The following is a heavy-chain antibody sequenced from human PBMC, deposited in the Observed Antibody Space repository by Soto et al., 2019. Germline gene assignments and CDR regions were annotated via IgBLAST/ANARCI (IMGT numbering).Heavy chain of an antibody. D-gene: IGHD3-10*01. CDR3: ARDPLHYYGSGSPSRWSDP. CDR2: INHSGST. Sequence: SETLSLTCAVYGGSFSGYYWSWIRQPPGKGLEWIGEINHSGSTNYNPSLKSRVTISVDTSKNQFSLKLSSVTAADTAVYYCARDPLHYYGSGSPSRWSDPWGQGTLVTVSS. J-gene: IGHJ5*02. V-gene: IGHV4-34*01. CDR1: GGSFSGYY.